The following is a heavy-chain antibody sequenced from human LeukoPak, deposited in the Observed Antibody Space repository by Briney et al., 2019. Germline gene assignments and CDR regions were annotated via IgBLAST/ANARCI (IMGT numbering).Heavy chain of an antibody. CDR3: ARAPARFRRYFDY. Sequence: PSETLSLTCAVYGGSFSGYYWSWLRQPPGKGLEWIGEINHSGSTNYNPSLKSRVTISVDTSKNQFSLKLSSVTAADTAVYYCARAPARFRRYFDYWGQGTLVTVSS. CDR2: INHSGST. D-gene: IGHD2-2*01. J-gene: IGHJ4*02. V-gene: IGHV4-34*01. CDR1: GGSFSGYY.